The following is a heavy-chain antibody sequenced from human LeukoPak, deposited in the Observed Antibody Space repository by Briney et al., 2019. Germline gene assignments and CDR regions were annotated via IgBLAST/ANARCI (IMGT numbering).Heavy chain of an antibody. CDR3: ARRRGGDYGMYYYYYMDV. Sequence: SETLSLTCTVSGGSIRSYYWSWIRQPPGKGLEWIAYIYYSGSTNYNPSLKSRVTISVDTSKNQFSLMLSSVTAADTAVYYCARRRGGDYGMYYYYYMDVWGKGTTVTVSS. D-gene: IGHD4-17*01. CDR1: GGSIRSYY. J-gene: IGHJ6*03. V-gene: IGHV4-59*01. CDR2: IYYSGST.